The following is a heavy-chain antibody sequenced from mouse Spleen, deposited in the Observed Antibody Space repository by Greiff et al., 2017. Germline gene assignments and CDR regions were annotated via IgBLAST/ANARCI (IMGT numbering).Heavy chain of an antibody. CDR3: TSPPWDPNWYFDV. CDR1: GFTFSNYW. D-gene: IGHD4-1*01. V-gene: IGHV6-3*01. CDR2: IRLKSDNYAT. J-gene: IGHJ1*03. Sequence: EVKLVESGGGLVQPGGSMKLSCGASGFTFSNYWMNWVRQSPEKGLEWVAQIRLKSDNYATHYAESVKGRFTISRDDSKSSVYLQMNNLRAEDTGIYYCTSPPWDPNWYFDVWGTGTTVTVSS.